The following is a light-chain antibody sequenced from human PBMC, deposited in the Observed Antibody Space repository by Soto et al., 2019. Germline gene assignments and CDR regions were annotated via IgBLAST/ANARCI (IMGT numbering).Light chain of an antibody. Sequence: EIVLTQSPGTLSLSPGERATLSCRASQSVSSNYLAWYQQKPGQAPRVLIYGASSRATGIPDRFSGSGSGTDFTLTISRLEPEDSAVYYCQQYGSSPQWTFGQGTKVDIK. CDR2: GAS. CDR1: QSVSSNY. J-gene: IGKJ1*01. CDR3: QQYGSSPQWT. V-gene: IGKV3-20*01.